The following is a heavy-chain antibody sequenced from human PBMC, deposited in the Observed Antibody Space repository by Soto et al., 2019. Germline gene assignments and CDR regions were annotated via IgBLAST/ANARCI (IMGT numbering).Heavy chain of an antibody. Sequence: GGSLRLSCAASGFTFSSYAMSWVRQAPGKGLEWVSAISGSGGSTYYADSVKGRFTISRDNSKNTLYLQMNSLRAEDTAVYYCAKWTKQQPRAEYFQHWGQGTLVTVSS. D-gene: IGHD6-13*01. CDR3: AKWTKQQPRAEYFQH. CDR2: ISGSGGST. J-gene: IGHJ1*01. CDR1: GFTFSSYA. V-gene: IGHV3-23*01.